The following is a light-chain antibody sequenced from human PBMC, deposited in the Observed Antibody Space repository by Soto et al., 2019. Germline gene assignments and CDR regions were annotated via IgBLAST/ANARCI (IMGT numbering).Light chain of an antibody. J-gene: IGKJ4*01. CDR2: GAS. CDR1: QSVSSSY. V-gene: IGKV3-20*01. CDR3: QQYGSSL. Sequence: EIVLTQSPGTLSLSPWERATLSCRASQSVSSSYLAWYQQKPGQAPRLLIYGASSRATGIPDRFSGSGSGTDFTLTISRLEPEDFAVYYCQQYGSSLFGGGTKV.